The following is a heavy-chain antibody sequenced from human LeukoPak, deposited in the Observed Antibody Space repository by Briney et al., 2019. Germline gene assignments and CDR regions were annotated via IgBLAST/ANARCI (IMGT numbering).Heavy chain of an antibody. D-gene: IGHD4-17*01. CDR2: IYYSGST. J-gene: IGHJ6*02. V-gene: IGHV4-31*11. Sequence: SETLSLTCAVYGGSFSGYYWSWIRQHPGKGLEWIGYIYYSGSTYYNPSLKSRVTISVDTSKNQFSLKLSSVTAADTAVYYCARDSSGTTVTTDGMDVWGQGTTVTVSS. CDR3: ARDSSGTTVTTDGMDV. CDR1: GGSFSGYY.